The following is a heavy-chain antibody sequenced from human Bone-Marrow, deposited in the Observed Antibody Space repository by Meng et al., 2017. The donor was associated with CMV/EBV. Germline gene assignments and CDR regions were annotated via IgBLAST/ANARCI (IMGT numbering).Heavy chain of an antibody. CDR1: GFTFSSYW. J-gene: IGHJ6*02. V-gene: IGHV3-74*01. Sequence: GESLKISCAASGFTFSSYWMHWVRQAPGKGLVWVSRINSDGSSTSYADSVKGRFTISRDNAKNTLYLQMNSLRAEDTAVYYCARGPAGSYDFWSGYYTALYYYGMDVWGQGNTVNVSS. CDR2: INSDGSST. CDR3: ARGPAGSYDFWSGYYTALYYYGMDV. D-gene: IGHD3-3*01.